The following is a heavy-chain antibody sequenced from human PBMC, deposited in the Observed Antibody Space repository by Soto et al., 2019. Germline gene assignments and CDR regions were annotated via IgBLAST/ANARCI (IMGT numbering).Heavy chain of an antibody. CDR1: GFTFSSYA. J-gene: IGHJ3*02. CDR2: ISGSGGST. CDR3: AKDQRPRLYCSSTSCQESAFDI. V-gene: IGHV3-23*01. Sequence: EVQLLESGGGLVQPGGSLRLSCAASGFTFSSYAMSWVRQAPGKGLEWVSAISGSGGSTYYADSVKGRFTISRDNSKNTLYLQMNSLRAEDTAVYYCAKDQRPRLYCSSTSCQESAFDIWGQGTMVTVSS. D-gene: IGHD2-2*01.